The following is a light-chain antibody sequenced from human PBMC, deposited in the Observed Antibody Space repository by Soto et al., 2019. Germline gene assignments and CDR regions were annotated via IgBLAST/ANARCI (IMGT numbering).Light chain of an antibody. V-gene: IGKV3-20*01. CDR3: QQYDYLPLT. Sequence: EIVLTQSPGTLSLSPGERATLSCRASQSVSSSYLAWYQQKPGQAPRLLIYGASSRATGIPDRFSGSGSGTDFTLTISRLEPEDIATYYCQQYDYLPLTFGGGTKVEIE. J-gene: IGKJ4*01. CDR2: GAS. CDR1: QSVSSSY.